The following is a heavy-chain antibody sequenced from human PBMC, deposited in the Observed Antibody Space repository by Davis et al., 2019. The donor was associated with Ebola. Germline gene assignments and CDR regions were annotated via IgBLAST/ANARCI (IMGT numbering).Heavy chain of an antibody. CDR3: ARVPDRTAGGVYFYYGMDV. Sequence: GGSLRLSCAASGFTSSSYWMSWVRQAPGKGLEWVANIKQDGSEKYYVDSVKGRFTISRDNAKNSLYLQMNSMRAEDTAVYYCARVPDRTAGGVYFYYGMDVWGQGTTVTVSS. V-gene: IGHV3-7*04. CDR1: GFTSSSYW. D-gene: IGHD2-2*01. CDR2: IKQDGSEK. J-gene: IGHJ6*02.